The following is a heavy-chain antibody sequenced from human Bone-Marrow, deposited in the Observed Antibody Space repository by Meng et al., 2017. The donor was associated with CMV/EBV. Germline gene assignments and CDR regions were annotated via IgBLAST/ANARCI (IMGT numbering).Heavy chain of an antibody. V-gene: IGHV3-23*01. D-gene: IGHD4-11*01. Sequence: GESLKISCAASGFTFSNYAMSWVRQAPGKGLEWVSTISGSGGSTYYADSVEGRFTISRDNSKNTLHLQMNSLRAEDTAVYYCAKKGTTVSPGNWFDSWGQGTLVTVSS. J-gene: IGHJ5*01. CDR1: GFTFSNYA. CDR2: ISGSGGST. CDR3: AKKGTTVSPGNWFDS.